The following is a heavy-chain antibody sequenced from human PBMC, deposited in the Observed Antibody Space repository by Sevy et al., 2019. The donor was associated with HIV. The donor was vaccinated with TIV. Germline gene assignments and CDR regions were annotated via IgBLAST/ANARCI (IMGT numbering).Heavy chain of an antibody. CDR3: ARDCSSATCLCGLDV. V-gene: IGHV3-7*03. J-gene: IGHJ6*02. D-gene: IGHD2-2*01. Sequence: GGSLRLSCAASGFTFSSYEMNWVRQAPGKGLEWVANIKRDGSEKYYVASVKGRFTISRDNAKTSLYLQMNSLRAEDTAVYYCARDCSSATCLCGLDVWGQGTTVTVSS. CDR2: IKRDGSEK. CDR1: GFTFSSYE.